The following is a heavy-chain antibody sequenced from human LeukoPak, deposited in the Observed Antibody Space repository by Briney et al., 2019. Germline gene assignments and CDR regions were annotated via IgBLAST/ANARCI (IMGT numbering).Heavy chain of an antibody. Sequence: SMKVSCKASGYTFTSYDINWVRQATGQGLEWMGWMNPNSGNTGYAQKFQGRVTMTRNTSISTAYMELSSLRSEDTAVYYCARNPTVAGHWYFDLWGRGTLVTVSS. V-gene: IGHV1-8*01. J-gene: IGHJ2*01. CDR3: ARNPTVAGHWYFDL. CDR2: MNPNSGNT. D-gene: IGHD6-19*01. CDR1: GYTFTSYD.